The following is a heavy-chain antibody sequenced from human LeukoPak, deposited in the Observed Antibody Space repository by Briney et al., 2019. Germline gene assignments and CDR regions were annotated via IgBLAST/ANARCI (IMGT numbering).Heavy chain of an antibody. CDR2: IYHSGST. CDR3: AREWGYDYFFDY. D-gene: IGHD3-22*01. Sequence: SETLSLTCAVADYSISSGYYWGWIRQPPGKGLEWIGAIYHSGSTYYNSSLKSRVTKSVDTSKKQFSLKLSYVTAADTAVYYCAREWGYDYFFDYWGQGTLVTVSS. CDR1: DYSISSGYY. V-gene: IGHV4-38-2*02. J-gene: IGHJ4*02.